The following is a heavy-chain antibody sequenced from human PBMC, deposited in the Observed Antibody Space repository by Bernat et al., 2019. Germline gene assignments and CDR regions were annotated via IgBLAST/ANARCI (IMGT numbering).Heavy chain of an antibody. Sequence: QVQLVESGGGVVQPGRSLSLSCAASGFTFSSYGMHWVRQAPGKGLGWVAVISYDGSNKYYADSVKGRITISRDNSKNTLYLQMNSLRAEDAAVYYCAKVGGLRFLEWFSMDVWGQGTTVTVSS. D-gene: IGHD3-3*01. CDR2: ISYDGSNK. V-gene: IGHV3-30*18. CDR1: GFTFSSYG. CDR3: AKVGGLRFLEWFSMDV. J-gene: IGHJ6*02.